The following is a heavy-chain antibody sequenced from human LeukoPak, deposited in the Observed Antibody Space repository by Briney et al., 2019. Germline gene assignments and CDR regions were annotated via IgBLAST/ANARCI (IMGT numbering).Heavy chain of an antibody. J-gene: IGHJ5*02. CDR2: IYYSGST. CDR3: ARGGVGFLET. D-gene: IGHD3-3*02. Sequence: PSETLSLTCTVSGGSISSYYWSWIRQPPGKGLEWIGYIYYSGSTNYNPSLKSRVTMSVDTSKNQFSLKLSSVTAADTAVYYCARGGVGFLETWGQGTLVTVSS. CDR1: GGSISSYY. V-gene: IGHV4-59*01.